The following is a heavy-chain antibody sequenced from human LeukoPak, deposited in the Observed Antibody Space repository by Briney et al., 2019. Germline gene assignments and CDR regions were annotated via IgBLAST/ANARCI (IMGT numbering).Heavy chain of an antibody. V-gene: IGHV1-2*02. CDR1: GYTFTGYY. D-gene: IGHD6-19*01. CDR2: INPNSGGT. Sequence: ASVKVSCKASGYTFTGYYMHWVRQAPGQGLEWMGWINPNSGGTNYAQKFQGRVTMTRDTSISTAYMELSRLRSDDTAVYYRARETLAVASAEYFQHWGQGTLVTVSS. J-gene: IGHJ1*01. CDR3: ARETLAVASAEYFQH.